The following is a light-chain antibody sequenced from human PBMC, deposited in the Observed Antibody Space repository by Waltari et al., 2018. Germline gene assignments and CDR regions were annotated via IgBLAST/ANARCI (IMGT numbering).Light chain of an antibody. V-gene: IGLV2-11*01. J-gene: IGLJ1*01. CDR3: CSYAGFYTYV. CDR1: SSAVGGFNS. Sequence: QSALTQPRSVSGSPGQSVTISCTVTSSAVGGFNSVSWFQQHPGEAPKLIIYDVTKWPSGVPGRFSGSKSGNTASLTISGLQAEDDSDYYCCSYAGFYTYVFGTGTKVTVL. CDR2: DVT.